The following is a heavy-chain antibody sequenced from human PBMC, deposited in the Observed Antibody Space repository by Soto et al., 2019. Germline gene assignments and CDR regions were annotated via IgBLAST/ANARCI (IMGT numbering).Heavy chain of an antibody. D-gene: IGHD6-13*01. CDR1: AFTFSSYS. J-gene: IGHJ4*02. CDR3: ARDLVEYSSSWYGAFVDY. CDR2: ISSSSSYI. Sequence: GSLRLSCAASAFTFSSYSMNWVRQAPGKGLEWVSSISSSSSYIYYADSVKGRFTISRDNAKNSLYLQMNSLRAEDTAVYYCARDLVEYSSSWYGAFVDYWGQGTLVTVSS. V-gene: IGHV3-21*01.